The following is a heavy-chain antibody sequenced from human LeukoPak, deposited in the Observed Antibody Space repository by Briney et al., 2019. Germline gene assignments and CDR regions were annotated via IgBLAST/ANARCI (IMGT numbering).Heavy chain of an antibody. CDR3: AKTRNGYTTEYLQH. D-gene: IGHD5-24*01. CDR1: GFILSSFA. J-gene: IGHJ1*01. Sequence: GGSLRLSCTSSGFILSSFAMSWVRRAPGKGLEWVSSISSPGGNTYYADSVKGRFTISRDNSNNLVYLQMNSLRAEDTAVYYCAKTRNGYTTEYLQHWGQGTLVTVSS. CDR2: ISSPGGNT. V-gene: IGHV3-23*01.